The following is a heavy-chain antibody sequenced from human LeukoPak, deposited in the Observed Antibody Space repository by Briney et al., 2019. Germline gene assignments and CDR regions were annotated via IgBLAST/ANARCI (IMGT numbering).Heavy chain of an antibody. J-gene: IGHJ4*02. D-gene: IGHD3-10*01. Sequence: ASVKVSCKASGYTFTSYDINWVRQAPGQGLEWMGWINPNSGGTNYAQKFQGRVTMTRDTSISTAYMELSRLRSDDTAVYYCARTMWFGELLGWGQGTLVTVSS. CDR1: GYTFTSYD. V-gene: IGHV1-2*02. CDR3: ARTMWFGELLG. CDR2: INPNSGGT.